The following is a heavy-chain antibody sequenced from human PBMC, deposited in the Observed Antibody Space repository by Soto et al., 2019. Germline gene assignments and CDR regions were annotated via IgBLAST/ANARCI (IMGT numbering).Heavy chain of an antibody. CDR2: IHTSGSA. CDR1: GTSISSYF. J-gene: IGHJ5*02. Sequence: SETLSLTCSVSGTSISSYFWSWIRQPAGKGLEWIGRIHTSGSADYNPSLKSRVTMSVDTPKNQFSLKLRSLTAADTAVYYCAREIAVSGTPRYNWFDPWGQGTLVTVSS. D-gene: IGHD6-19*01. CDR3: AREIAVSGTPRYNWFDP. V-gene: IGHV4-4*07.